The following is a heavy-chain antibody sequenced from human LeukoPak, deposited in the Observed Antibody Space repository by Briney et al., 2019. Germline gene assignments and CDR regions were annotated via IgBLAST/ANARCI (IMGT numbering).Heavy chain of an antibody. J-gene: IGHJ5*02. CDR3: ARGARYFDWLSP. Sequence: SETLSLTCAVYGGSFSGYYWSWIRQPPGKGLEWIGEINHSGSTNYNPSLKSRVTISVDTSKNQFSLKLSSVTAADTAVYYCARGARYFDWLSPWGQGTPVTVSS. CDR1: GGSFSGYY. V-gene: IGHV4-34*01. D-gene: IGHD3-9*01. CDR2: INHSGST.